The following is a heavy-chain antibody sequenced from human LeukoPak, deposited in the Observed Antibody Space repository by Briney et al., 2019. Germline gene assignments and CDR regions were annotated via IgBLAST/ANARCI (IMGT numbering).Heavy chain of an antibody. CDR3: GRGGIVAALIDY. J-gene: IGHJ4*02. D-gene: IGHD6-13*01. CDR2: INPDGSSI. CDR1: GFTFSSEY. Sequence: GGSLRLSCTASGFTFSSEYMHWVRQAPGKGLVWVSRINPDGSSINYTDSVKGRFTISRDNAKNTLYLQMNSLRAEDTAVYYCGRGGIVAALIDYWGQGTLVTVSS. V-gene: IGHV3-74*01.